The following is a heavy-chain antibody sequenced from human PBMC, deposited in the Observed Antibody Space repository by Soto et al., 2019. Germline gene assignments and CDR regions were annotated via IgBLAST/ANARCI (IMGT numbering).Heavy chain of an antibody. V-gene: IGHV3-9*01. CDR3: VKDESINWYSGHFRH. Sequence: PGGSLRLSCAASGFTFDVYAMHWVRQVQGEGLGWVSGINWNSGSIGYGDSVKGRFAISRDNAKNSLHLQMNSLSAEDTAFYYCVKDESINWYSGHFRHWGQGTLVTVSS. J-gene: IGHJ1*01. CDR2: INWNSGSI. CDR1: GFTFDVYA. D-gene: IGHD6-13*01.